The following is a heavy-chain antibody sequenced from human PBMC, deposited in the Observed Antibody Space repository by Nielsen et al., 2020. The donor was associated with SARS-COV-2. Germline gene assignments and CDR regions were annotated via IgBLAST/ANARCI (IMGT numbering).Heavy chain of an antibody. D-gene: IGHD1-26*01. CDR2: ISSSSSYI. V-gene: IGHV3-21*01. CDR1: GFTFSNYW. J-gene: IGHJ4*02. CDR3: ARLRLYTSGSYYRGVYFDY. Sequence: GESLKISCAASGFTFSNYWMSWVRQAPGKGLEWVSSISSSSSYIYYADSVKGRFTISRDNAKNSLYLQMNSLRAEDTAVYYCARLRLYTSGSYYRGVYFDYWGQGTLVTVSS.